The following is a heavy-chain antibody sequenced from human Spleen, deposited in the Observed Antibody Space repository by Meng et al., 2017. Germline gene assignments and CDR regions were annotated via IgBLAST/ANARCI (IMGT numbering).Heavy chain of an antibody. CDR3: ARVAEWPDAFDI. J-gene: IGHJ3*02. CDR1: GLRFTDAW. D-gene: IGHD3-3*01. V-gene: IGHV3-15*01. CDR2: IKRNRDGGTI. Sequence: GESLKISCVASGLRFTDAWMSWVRQAPGKGLEWVGRIKRNRDGGTIVYAAPVKGRFTISRDDSKNTLYLQMDSLITEDTAVYYCARVAEWPDAFDIWGQGTMVTVSS.